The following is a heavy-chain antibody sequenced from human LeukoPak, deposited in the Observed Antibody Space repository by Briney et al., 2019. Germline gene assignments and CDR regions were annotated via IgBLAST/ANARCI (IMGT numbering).Heavy chain of an antibody. CDR2: INPNSGGT. CDR3: ARTEGLSIVVVPAAEYFQH. D-gene: IGHD2-2*01. CDR1: GYTFTGYY. J-gene: IGHJ1*01. V-gene: IGHV1-2*02. Sequence: ASVKVSCKASGYTFTGYYMHWVRQAPGQGLEWMGWINPNSGGTNYAQKFQGRVTMTRDTSISTAYMELSRLRSDDTAVYYCARTEGLSIVVVPAAEYFQHWGQGTLVTVSS.